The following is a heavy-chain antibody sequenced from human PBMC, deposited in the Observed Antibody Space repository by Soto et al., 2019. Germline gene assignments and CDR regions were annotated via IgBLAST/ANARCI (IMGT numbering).Heavy chain of an antibody. V-gene: IGHV3-30*18. Sequence: LRLSCAASGFTFSSYGMHWVRQAPGKGLEWVAVISYDGSNKYYADSVKGRFTISRDNSKNTLYLQMNSLRAEDTAVYYCAKSLNYDFWSGNYGMDVWGQGTTVTV. J-gene: IGHJ6*02. CDR1: GFTFSSYG. CDR3: AKSLNYDFWSGNYGMDV. D-gene: IGHD3-3*01. CDR2: ISYDGSNK.